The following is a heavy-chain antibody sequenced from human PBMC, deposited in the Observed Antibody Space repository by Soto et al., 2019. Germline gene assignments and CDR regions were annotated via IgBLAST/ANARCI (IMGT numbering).Heavy chain of an antibody. CDR3: AYGSGSYSRWGLGAFEI. V-gene: IGHV4-39*01. D-gene: IGHD3-10*01. J-gene: IGHJ3*02. CDR2: IYYSGST. Sequence: PSETLSLTCTVSGGSISSSSYYWGWIRQPPGKGLEWIGSIYYSGSTYYNPSLKSRVTISVDTPKNQFSLKLSSVTAADTAVYYCAYGSGSYSRWGLGAFEIWGQGTMVTGSS. CDR1: GGSISSSSYY.